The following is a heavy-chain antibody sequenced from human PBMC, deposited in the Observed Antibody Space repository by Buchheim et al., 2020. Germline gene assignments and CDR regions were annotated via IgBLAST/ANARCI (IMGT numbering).Heavy chain of an antibody. CDR1: GGSISSGDYY. V-gene: IGHV4-30-4*01. D-gene: IGHD6-13*01. CDR2: IYYSGST. J-gene: IGHJ4*02. Sequence: QVQLQQWGAGLLKPSETLSLTCTVSGGSISSGDYYWSWIRQPPGKGLEWIGSIYYSGSTYYNPSLKSRVTISVDTSKNQFSLKLSSVTAADTAVYYCARGGIAALHFDYWGQGTL. CDR3: ARGGIAALHFDY.